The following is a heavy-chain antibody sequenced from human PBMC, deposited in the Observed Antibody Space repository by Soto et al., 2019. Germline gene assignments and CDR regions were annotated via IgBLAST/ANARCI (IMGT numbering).Heavy chain of an antibody. CDR3: ASGPDPLYCSGDSCYHQWYCDL. CDR1: GGTFSSYA. D-gene: IGHD2-15*01. V-gene: IGHV1-69*01. CDR2: IIPIFGTA. Sequence: QVQLVQSGAEVKKPGSSVKVSCKASGGTFSSYAISWVRQAPGQGLEWMGGIIPIFGTANYAQKFQGRVTITADESTSTAYMELSSLRSEDTAVYYCASGPDPLYCSGDSCYHQWYCDLWGRGTLVTVSS. J-gene: IGHJ2*01.